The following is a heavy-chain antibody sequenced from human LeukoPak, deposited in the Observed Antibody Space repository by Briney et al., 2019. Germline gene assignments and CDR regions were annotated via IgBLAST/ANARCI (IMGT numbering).Heavy chain of an antibody. CDR1: GGSISSSSYY. V-gene: IGHV4-39*01. CDR3: ARIVVPAALSWFDP. CDR2: IYYSGST. Sequence: SETLSLTCTVSGGSISSSSYYWGWIRQPPGKGLEWIGSIYYSGSTYYNPSLKSRVTISVDTSKNQFSLKLSSVTAADTAVYYCARIVVPAALSWFDPWGQGTLVTVSS. D-gene: IGHD2-2*01. J-gene: IGHJ5*02.